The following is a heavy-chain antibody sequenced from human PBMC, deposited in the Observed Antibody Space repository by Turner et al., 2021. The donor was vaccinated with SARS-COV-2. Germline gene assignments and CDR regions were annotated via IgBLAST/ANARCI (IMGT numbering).Heavy chain of an antibody. Sequence: QVHLVQSGAEVKTPGSAVKVSCKVSGDKFSTNGISWVRQAPGKGLEWMGGVVPIFGKSNYVQKFQGRVTITADELTTTAYMELSRLTSEDTAVYFCAREGYSGHFDHWGQGTLVTVSS. CDR2: VVPIFGKS. CDR3: AREGYSGHFDH. D-gene: IGHD4-4*01. V-gene: IGHV1-69*01. CDR1: GDKFSTNG. J-gene: IGHJ4*02.